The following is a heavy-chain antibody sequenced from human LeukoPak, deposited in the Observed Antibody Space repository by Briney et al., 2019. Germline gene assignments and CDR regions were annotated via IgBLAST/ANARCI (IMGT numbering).Heavy chain of an antibody. Sequence: PGGSLRLSCAAPGFTFSSYSMNWVRQAPGKGLEWVSYISSSSSTIYYADSVKGRFTISRDNAKNSLYLQMNSLRAEDTAVYYCARVSNYYYYYMDVWGKGTTVTVSS. V-gene: IGHV3-48*01. CDR1: GFTFSSYS. J-gene: IGHJ6*03. CDR3: ARVSNYYYYYMDV. CDR2: ISSSSSTI. D-gene: IGHD1-14*01.